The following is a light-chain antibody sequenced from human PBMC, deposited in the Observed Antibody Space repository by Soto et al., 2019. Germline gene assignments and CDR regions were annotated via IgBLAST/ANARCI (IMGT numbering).Light chain of an antibody. Sequence: DIKMTQSPSTLSGTVGDRVTITCRASQSIGRWLAWYQQKPGKAPKLLIYDASSLESGVPSRFSGSGSGTEFTLTISSLQPDDFATYYCQQYNTYSPERTFGQGTKVDI. CDR3: QQYNTYSPERT. J-gene: IGKJ1*01. CDR1: QSIGRW. V-gene: IGKV1-5*01. CDR2: DAS.